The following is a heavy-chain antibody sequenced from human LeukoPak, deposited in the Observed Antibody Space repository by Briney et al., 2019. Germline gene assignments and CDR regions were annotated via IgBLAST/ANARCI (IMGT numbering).Heavy chain of an antibody. J-gene: IGHJ3*02. CDR2: INLSGNI. Sequence: SETLSLTCSVSGGSISSGSYYWSWIRQPAGKGLEWIGRINLSGNINCNPSLRSRVTMSVDTSKNQFSLKLTSMTAADTAVYYCARLLLPATMGAFDIWGQGTMVTVSS. D-gene: IGHD2-2*01. V-gene: IGHV4-61*02. CDR3: ARLLLPATMGAFDI. CDR1: GGSISSGSYY.